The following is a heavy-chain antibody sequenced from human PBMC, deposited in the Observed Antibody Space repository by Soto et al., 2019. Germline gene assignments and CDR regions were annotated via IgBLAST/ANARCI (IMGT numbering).Heavy chain of an antibody. V-gene: IGHV1-8*02. CDR3: ARGNPYNYAGFDV. Sequence: ASVKVSCKASGYSFSNFDINWLRLASGQGTQWMGWMNANTRNTFSSPRFQGKFTMTRDTSLITAYMELNHLMSDDTAVYYCARGNPYNYAGFDVWGQGTTGTVSS. D-gene: IGHD3-16*01. CDR1: GYSFSNFD. J-gene: IGHJ6*02. CDR2: MNANTRNT.